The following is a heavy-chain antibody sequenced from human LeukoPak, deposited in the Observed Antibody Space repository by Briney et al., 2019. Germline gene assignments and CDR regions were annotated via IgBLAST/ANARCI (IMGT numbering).Heavy chain of an antibody. CDR3: AKVGYGDYYFDY. D-gene: IGHD4-17*01. CDR1: GFTFSSYG. Sequence: GRSLRLSCAASGFTFSSYGMHWVRQAPGKGLEWVAVIWYDGSNKYYADSVKGRFTSSRDNSKNTLYLQMNSLRAEDTAVYYCAKVGYGDYYFDYWGQGTLVTVSS. J-gene: IGHJ4*02. V-gene: IGHV3-33*06. CDR2: IWYDGSNK.